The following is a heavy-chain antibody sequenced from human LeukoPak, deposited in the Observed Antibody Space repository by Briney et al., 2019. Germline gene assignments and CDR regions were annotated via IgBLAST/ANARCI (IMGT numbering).Heavy chain of an antibody. D-gene: IGHD5-12*01. CDR2: IYSSGNT. CDR1: GASISGYF. V-gene: IGHV4-4*07. Sequence: PSETLSLTRTVSGASISGYFWSWIRQPAGKGLEWIGRIYSSGNTNYNRSLKSRVTMSVDTSKNQFSLKLSSVTAADTAVYYCARDGSGYSGYENFDYWGQGTLVTVSS. J-gene: IGHJ4*02. CDR3: ARDGSGYSGYENFDY.